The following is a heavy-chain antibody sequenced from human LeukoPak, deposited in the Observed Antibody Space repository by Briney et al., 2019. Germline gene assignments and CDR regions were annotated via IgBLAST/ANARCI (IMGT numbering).Heavy chain of an antibody. CDR3: ARGRTATIDGAEAGIDY. D-gene: IGHD6-19*01. V-gene: IGHV3-21*01. CDR2: ISSSSSYI. Sequence: PGGSLRLSCAASGFTFSSYSTNWVRQAPGKGLEWVSSISSSSSYIYYADSVKGRFTISRDNAKNSLYLQMNSLRAEDTAVYYCARGRTATIDGAEAGIDYWGQGTLVTVSS. CDR1: GFTFSSYS. J-gene: IGHJ4*02.